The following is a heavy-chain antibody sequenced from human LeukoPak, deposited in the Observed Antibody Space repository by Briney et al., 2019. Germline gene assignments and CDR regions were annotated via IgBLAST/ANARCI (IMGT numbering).Heavy chain of an antibody. CDR2: IYASGST. D-gene: IGHD2-15*01. CDR3: ARGSVAYCSGGSCYEDY. CDR1: GGSISSYY. J-gene: IGHJ4*02. Sequence: SETLSLTCTVSGGSISSYYWSWIRQPAGKGLEWIGRIYASGSTNYNPSLKSRVTMSVDTSKNQFSLKLSSVTAADTAVYYCARGSVAYCSGGSCYEDYWGQGTLVTVSS. V-gene: IGHV4-4*07.